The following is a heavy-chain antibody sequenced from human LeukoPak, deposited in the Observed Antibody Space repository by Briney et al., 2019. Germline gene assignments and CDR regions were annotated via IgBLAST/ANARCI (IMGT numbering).Heavy chain of an antibody. CDR1: GFTFSSYA. CDR2: ISGSGGST. D-gene: IGHD6-13*01. CDR3: ARDRLYTSDY. Sequence: GGSLRLSCAASGFTFSSYAMSWVRQAPGKGLEWVSAISGSGGSTYYADSVKGRFTISRDNSKNTLYLQMNGLRVEDTAVYYCARDRLYTSDYWGQGTLVTVSS. J-gene: IGHJ4*02. V-gene: IGHV3-23*01.